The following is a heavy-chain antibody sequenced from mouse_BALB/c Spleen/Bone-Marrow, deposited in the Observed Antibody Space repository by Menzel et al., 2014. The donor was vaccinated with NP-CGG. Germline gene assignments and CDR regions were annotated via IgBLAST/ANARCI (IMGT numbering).Heavy chain of an antibody. CDR2: ILPGSGST. D-gene: IGHD2-14*01. CDR3: ARGGVRGGYWYFDV. J-gene: IGHJ1*01. CDR1: GYTFSSYW. Sequence: LVESGASVKISCKATGYTFSSYWIEWVKQRPGHGLEWIGEILPGSGSTNYNEKFKGKATFTADTSSNTAYMQLSSLTSEASAVYYGARGGVRGGYWYFDVWGAGTTVTVSS. V-gene: IGHV1-9*01.